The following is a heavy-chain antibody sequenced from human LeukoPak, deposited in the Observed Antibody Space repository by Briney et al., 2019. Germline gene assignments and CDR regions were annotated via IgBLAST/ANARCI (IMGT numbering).Heavy chain of an antibody. CDR2: IYHSGST. Sequence: PSETLSPTCAVSGGSISSSNWWSWVRQPPGKGLEWIGEIYHSGSTNYNPSLKSRVTISVDKSKNQFSLKLSSVTAADTAVYYCARGSGYRAYYYYYGMDVWGQGTTVTVSS. V-gene: IGHV4-4*02. CDR3: ARGSGYRAYYYYYGMDV. CDR1: GGSISSSNW. J-gene: IGHJ6*02. D-gene: IGHD5-12*01.